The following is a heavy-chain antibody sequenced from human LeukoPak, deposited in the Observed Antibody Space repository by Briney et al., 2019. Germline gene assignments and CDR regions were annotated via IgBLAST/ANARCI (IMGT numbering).Heavy chain of an antibody. CDR1: GYTFTAYW. CDR2: IHPGDSDT. Sequence: GESPKISCQGSGYTFTAYWIGWVRQMPGKGLEWVGIIHPGDSDTRYSPSFQGQVTISADKSITTAYLQWSSLKASDTAMYYCARLSGSYSSWFDPWGQGTLVTVSS. J-gene: IGHJ5*02. CDR3: ARLSGSYSSWFDP. V-gene: IGHV5-51*01. D-gene: IGHD1-26*01.